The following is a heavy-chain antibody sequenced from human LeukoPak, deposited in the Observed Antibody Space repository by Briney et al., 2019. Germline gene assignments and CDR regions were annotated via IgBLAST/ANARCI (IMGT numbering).Heavy chain of an antibody. Sequence: SVKVSCKASGGTFSSYAISWVRQAPGQGLEWMGGIIPIFGTANYAQKFQGRVTITTDESTSTAYMELSSLRSEDTAVYYCARGVGLRFLEWLSHMDVWGKGTTVTVSS. CDR2: IIPIFGTA. CDR1: GGTFSSYA. J-gene: IGHJ6*03. CDR3: ARGVGLRFLEWLSHMDV. D-gene: IGHD3-3*01. V-gene: IGHV1-69*05.